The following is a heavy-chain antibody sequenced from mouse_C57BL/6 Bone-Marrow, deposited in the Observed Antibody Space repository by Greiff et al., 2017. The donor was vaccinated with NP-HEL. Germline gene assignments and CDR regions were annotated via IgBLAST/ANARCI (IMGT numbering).Heavy chain of an antibody. CDR3: ARGDSAGPYYAMDY. Sequence: VQLQQSGAELVRPGTSVKMSCKASGYTFTNYWIGWAKQRPGHGLAWIGDIYPGGDYTNYNEKFKGKATLTADKSSSTAYMQFSSLTSEDSAIDDCARGDSAGPYYAMDYWGQGTSVTVSS. CDR2: IYPGGDYT. J-gene: IGHJ4*01. V-gene: IGHV1-63*01. CDR1: GYTFTNYW. D-gene: IGHD3-2*02.